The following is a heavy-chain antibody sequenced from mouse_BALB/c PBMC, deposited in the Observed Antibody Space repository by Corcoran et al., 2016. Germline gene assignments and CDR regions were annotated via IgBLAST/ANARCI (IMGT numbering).Heavy chain of an antibody. D-gene: IGHD2-4*01. CDR3: ARRDFETWFAY. V-gene: IGHV9-1*02. Sequence: QIQLVQSGPELMKPGETVQISCKASGYTFTNYGMNWVKQAPVKGLKWMGWINTYTGEPTYADDFKGRFAFSLEYSASTAYLQINNLKNEDMNTYFCARRDFETWFAYWGQGTLVTVSA. J-gene: IGHJ3*01. CDR1: GYTFTNYG. CDR2: INTYTGEP.